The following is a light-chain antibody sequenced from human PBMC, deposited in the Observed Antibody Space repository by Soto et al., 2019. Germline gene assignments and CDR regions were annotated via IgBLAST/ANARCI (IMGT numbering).Light chain of an antibody. CDR2: GAS. Sequence: EIVMTKSPANLSVSPGERATLSCRSSQSVSSNLAWYQQKPGQAPRLLIYGASTRATGIPARFSGSGSGTEFTLTISSLQSEDFAVYYCQQYNNWPPFGQGTKVEIK. CDR1: QSVSSN. CDR3: QQYNNWPP. V-gene: IGKV3-15*01. J-gene: IGKJ1*01.